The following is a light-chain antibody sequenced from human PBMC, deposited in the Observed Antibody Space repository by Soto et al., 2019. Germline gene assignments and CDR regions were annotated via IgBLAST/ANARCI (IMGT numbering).Light chain of an antibody. V-gene: IGKV3-20*01. J-gene: IGKJ1*01. CDR2: GAS. CDR3: QKYGRSRT. CDR1: QSVSSSY. Sequence: EIVLTQSPGTLSLSPGERATLSCRASQSVSSSYLAWYQQKPGQAPRLLIYGASSRATGIPDRFSGSGSGTDFTLTISRLEPEDVAVYFCQKYGRSRTFGQGTKVHI.